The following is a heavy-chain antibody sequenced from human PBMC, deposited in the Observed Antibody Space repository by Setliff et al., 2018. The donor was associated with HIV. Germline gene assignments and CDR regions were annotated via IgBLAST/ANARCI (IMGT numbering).Heavy chain of an antibody. Sequence: PGGSLRLSCAASGFSFSNFWINWVRQAPGKGLEWVANIKLDGSVKSYGDSVKGRFTISRDNTKNSVFLQMNSLRSDDTAVYYCARAGGPGYLDYWGQGTLVTVSS. D-gene: IGHD3-10*01. CDR1: GFSFSNFW. V-gene: IGHV3-7*01. J-gene: IGHJ4*02. CDR2: IKLDGSVK. CDR3: ARAGGPGYLDY.